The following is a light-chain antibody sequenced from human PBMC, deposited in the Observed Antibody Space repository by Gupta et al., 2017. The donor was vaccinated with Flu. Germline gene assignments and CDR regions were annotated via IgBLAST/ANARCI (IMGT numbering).Light chain of an antibody. CDR2: EVS. V-gene: IGLV2-14*01. J-gene: IGLJ1*01. CDR1: NSDVGGYNY. Sequence: QSALTQPASVSGSPGQSITISCTGTNSDVGGYNYVSWYQQYPAKAPKLIIYEVSNRPSGVSNRFSGSKSGNTAYLNLSGLQAEDEAEYHCSSYTGSSTLWVFGTGTKVTVL. CDR3: SSYTGSSTLWV.